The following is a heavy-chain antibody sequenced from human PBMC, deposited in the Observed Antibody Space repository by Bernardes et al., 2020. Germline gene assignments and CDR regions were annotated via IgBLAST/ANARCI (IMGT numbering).Heavy chain of an antibody. D-gene: IGHD6-13*01. CDR3: AKGRGADISAAVIY. V-gene: IGHV3-23*01. Sequence: GALRSPSADTDFTFSSCAITWVRPAQGTGLEWVSTITGRGDDTHYADSVKGRFTITRDNSKNTLYLQMNSLKADDTAVYYCAKGRGADISAAVIYWGQGTLVTVSA. J-gene: IGHJ4*02. CDR2: ITGRGDDT. CDR1: DFTFSSCA.